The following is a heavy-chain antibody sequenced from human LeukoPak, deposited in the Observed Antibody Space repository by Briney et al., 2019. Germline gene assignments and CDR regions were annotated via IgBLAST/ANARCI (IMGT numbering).Heavy chain of an antibody. D-gene: IGHD3-22*01. CDR3: AKVRETYYYDTNGYSDY. CDR2: ISGSGSST. J-gene: IGHJ4*02. CDR1: GFTFSSYA. V-gene: IGHV3-23*01. Sequence: PGGSLRLSCAASGFTFSSYAMNWVRQAPGKGLEGVSGISGSGSSTYYADSVKGRFTISRDNSKNTLDLQMNSLRAEDTAIYYCAKVRETYYYDTNGYSDYWGQGILVTVSS.